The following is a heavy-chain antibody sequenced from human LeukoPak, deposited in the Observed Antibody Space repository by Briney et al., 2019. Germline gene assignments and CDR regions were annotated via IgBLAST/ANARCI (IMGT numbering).Heavy chain of an antibody. D-gene: IGHD1/OR15-1a*01. CDR3: ARSREHKYEVDY. CDR1: GLTVSSNY. J-gene: IGHJ4*02. V-gene: IGHV3-53*01. CDR2: LYSDGST. Sequence: GGSLRLSCAASGLTVSSNYMSWVRQAPGKGLEWVSVLYSDGSTYYADSVTGRFTISRDNSENTLYLQMNSLRAEDTAVYYCARSREHKYEVDYWGQGTLVTVSS.